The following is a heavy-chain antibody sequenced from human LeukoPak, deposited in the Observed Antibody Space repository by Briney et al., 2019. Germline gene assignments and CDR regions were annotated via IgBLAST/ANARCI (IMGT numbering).Heavy chain of an antibody. D-gene: IGHD2-15*01. V-gene: IGHV4-59*01. CDR1: GGSISSYY. CDR2: IYYSGST. J-gene: IGHJ3*02. Sequence: PSETLSLTCTVSGGSISSYYWSWIRQPPGKGLEWIGYIYYSGSTNYNPSLKSRVTISVDTSKNQFSLKLSSVTAADTAVYYCAREGDIVDAAFDIWGQGTMVTVSS. CDR3: AREGDIVDAAFDI.